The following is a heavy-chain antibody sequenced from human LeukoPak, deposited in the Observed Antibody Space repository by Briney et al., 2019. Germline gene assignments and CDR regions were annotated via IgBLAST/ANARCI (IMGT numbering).Heavy chain of an antibody. V-gene: IGHV1-18*01. J-gene: IGHJ4*02. CDR1: GYTFTSYD. D-gene: IGHD3-22*01. CDR2: ISAYNGNT. CDR3: ARAGGSSGYYYGDY. Sequence: ASVKVSCKASGYTFTSYDINWVRQATGQGLEWMGWISAYNGNTNYAQKLQGRVTMTTDTSTSTAYMELRSLRSDDTAVYYCARAGGSSGYYYGDYWGQGTLVTVSS.